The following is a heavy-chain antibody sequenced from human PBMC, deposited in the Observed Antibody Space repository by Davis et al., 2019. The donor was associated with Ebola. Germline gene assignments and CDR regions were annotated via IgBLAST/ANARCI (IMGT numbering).Heavy chain of an antibody. CDR2: INSVSSYT. CDR3: ARGAKWLRLPYYYYGMDV. J-gene: IGHJ6*04. CDR1: GFTFSSDW. V-gene: IGHV3-21*04. Sequence: GESLKISCAASGFTFSSDWMHWVRQGPGKGLEWVSSINSVSSYTYTADSMKGRFTISRDNDKDSLYLQMNSLRAEDTAVYYCARGAKWLRLPYYYYGMDVWGKGTTVTVSS. D-gene: IGHD5-12*01.